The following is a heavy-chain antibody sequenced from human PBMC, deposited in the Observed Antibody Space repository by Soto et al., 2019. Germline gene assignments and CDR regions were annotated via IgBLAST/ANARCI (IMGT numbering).Heavy chain of an antibody. CDR2: IYYSGST. CDR3: ARDSRVVVAAYSLLGMDV. D-gene: IGHD2-15*01. J-gene: IGHJ6*02. CDR1: GGSISSYY. V-gene: IGHV4-59*01. Sequence: SETLSLTCTVSGGSISSYYWSWIRQPPGKGLEWIGYIYYSGSTNYNPSLKSRVTISVDTSKNQFSLKLSSVTAADTAVYYCARDSRVVVAAYSLLGMDVWGQGTTVTV.